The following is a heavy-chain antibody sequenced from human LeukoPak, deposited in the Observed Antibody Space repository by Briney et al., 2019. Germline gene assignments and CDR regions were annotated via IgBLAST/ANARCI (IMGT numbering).Heavy chain of an antibody. CDR3: AKGLFPTAYCGGDCYPDY. J-gene: IGHJ4*02. V-gene: IGHV3-23*01. Sequence: GGSLRLSCAASGFTFSSYAISWVRQAPGKGLEWVSAISGSGGSTYYADSVKGRFTISRDNSKNTLYLQMDSLRAEDTAVYYCAKGLFPTAYCGGDCYPDYWGQGTMVTVSS. CDR1: GFTFSSYA. D-gene: IGHD2-21*02. CDR2: ISGSGGST.